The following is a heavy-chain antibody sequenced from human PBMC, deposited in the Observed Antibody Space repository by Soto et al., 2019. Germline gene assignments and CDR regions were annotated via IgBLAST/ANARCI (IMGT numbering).Heavy chain of an antibody. D-gene: IGHD7-27*01. Sequence: QVQLQESGPGLVKPSETLSLTCTVSNDSISTYYWTWIRQPPGKGLEWIGFIYYSGSTNYNPSLLSRATISVDTSKNLFSLKTNSVTAADTAVYYCARPGRDWGALHYWGQGTLVPVSS. CDR2: IYYSGST. CDR3: ARPGRDWGALHY. J-gene: IGHJ4*02. V-gene: IGHV4-59*08. CDR1: NDSISTYY.